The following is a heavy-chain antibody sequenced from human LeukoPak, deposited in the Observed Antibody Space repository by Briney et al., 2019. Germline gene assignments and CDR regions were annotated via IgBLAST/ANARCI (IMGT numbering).Heavy chain of an antibody. J-gene: IGHJ4*02. CDR2: IYPGDSDT. CDR3: ARRGSPPVDFDY. Sequence: KHGESLKISCKGSGYSFNTYWIAWVRQTPGKGLEWMGIIYPGDSDTKYSPSFEGQVTISADKSVSTAYLQWSSLDASDTAMYYCARRGSPPVDFDYWGQGTLVTVSS. CDR1: GYSFNTYW. V-gene: IGHV5-51*01.